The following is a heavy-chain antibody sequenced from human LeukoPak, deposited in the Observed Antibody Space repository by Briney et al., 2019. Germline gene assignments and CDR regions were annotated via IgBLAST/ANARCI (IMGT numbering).Heavy chain of an antibody. CDR3: ARDSMYYYDSNPGY. CDR2: ISSSGSTI. V-gene: IGHV3-11*04. CDR1: GFTFSDYY. D-gene: IGHD3-22*01. J-gene: IGHJ4*02. Sequence: PGGSLRLSCAASGFTFSDYYLSWIRQAPGKGLEWVSYISSSGSTIYYADSVKGRFTISRDNAKNSLYLQMNSLRAEDTAVYYCARDSMYYYDSNPGYWGQGTLVTVSS.